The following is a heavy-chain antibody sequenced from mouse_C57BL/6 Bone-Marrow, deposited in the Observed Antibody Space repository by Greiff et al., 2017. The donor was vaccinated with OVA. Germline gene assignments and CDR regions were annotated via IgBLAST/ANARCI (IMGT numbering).Heavy chain of an antibody. CDR3: ARYYYGSSSLFDY. V-gene: IGHV1-64*01. Sequence: VQLQQPGAELVKPGASVKLSCKASGYTFTSYWMHWVKQRPGQGLEWIGMIHPNSGSTNYNEKFKSKATLTVDKSSSTAYMQLSSLTSEDSAVYFCARYYYGSSSLFDYWGQGTTLTVSS. CDR2: IHPNSGST. D-gene: IGHD1-1*01. J-gene: IGHJ2*01. CDR1: GYTFTSYW.